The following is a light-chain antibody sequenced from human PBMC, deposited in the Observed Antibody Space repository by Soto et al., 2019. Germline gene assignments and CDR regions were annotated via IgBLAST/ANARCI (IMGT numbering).Light chain of an antibody. J-gene: IGKJ1*01. CDR3: QQYGTSPWT. CDR1: ESISNN. V-gene: IGKV3-20*01. CDR2: GAR. Sequence: EIVMTQSPATLSVSPGERATLSCRAGESISNNLAWFQQKPGQAPRLLIYGARSRATGVPDRFSGSGSGTDFSLTTSRLEPEDFAVYYCQQYGTSPWTFGQGTKVDIK.